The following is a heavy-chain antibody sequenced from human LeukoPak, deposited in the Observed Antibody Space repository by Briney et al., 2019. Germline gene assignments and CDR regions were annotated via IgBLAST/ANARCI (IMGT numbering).Heavy chain of an antibody. J-gene: IGHJ1*01. CDR2: INCDGSST. CDR1: RFTFYSYW. CDR3: TREGYCSGGSCYLHQESFQH. D-gene: IGHD2-15*01. V-gene: IGHV3-74*01. Sequence: PGVSLRLSCAVSRFTFYSYWMHGVPRARGGGLVWVFHINCDGSSTSYADSVKGRVTTSRDNTKNRVYPQMNSLTAEDTAVYYCTREGYCSGGSCYLHQESFQH.